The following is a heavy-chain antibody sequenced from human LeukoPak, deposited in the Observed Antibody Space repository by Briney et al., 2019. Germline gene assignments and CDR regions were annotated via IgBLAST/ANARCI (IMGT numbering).Heavy chain of an antibody. J-gene: IGHJ4*02. V-gene: IGHV4-59*08. CDR3: ARHLQRWPNGAIDY. CDR2: IYYSGST. CDR1: GGSISSYY. D-gene: IGHD5-18*01. Sequence: PSETLSLTCTVSGGSISSYYWSWIRQPPGKGLEWIGYIYYSGSTNYNPSLKSRVTISVDTSKNQFSLKLSSVTAADTAVYYCARHLQRWPNGAIDYWGQGTLVTVSS.